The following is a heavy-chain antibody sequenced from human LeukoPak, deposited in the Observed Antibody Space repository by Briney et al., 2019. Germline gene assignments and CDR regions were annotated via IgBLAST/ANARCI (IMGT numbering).Heavy chain of an antibody. Sequence: ASVKVSCKVSGYTLTELSMHWVRQAPGKGLEWMGGFDPEDGETIYAQKFQGRVTMTEDTSTDTAYIELSSLRSEDTAVYYCASNLITIFGVVNSYYYYYMDVWGKGTTVTVSS. CDR3: ASNLITIFGVVNSYYYYYMDV. CDR2: FDPEDGET. J-gene: IGHJ6*03. D-gene: IGHD3-3*01. CDR1: GYTLTELS. V-gene: IGHV1-24*01.